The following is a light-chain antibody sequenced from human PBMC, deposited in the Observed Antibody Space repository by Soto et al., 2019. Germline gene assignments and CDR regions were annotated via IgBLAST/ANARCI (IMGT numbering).Light chain of an antibody. V-gene: IGKV1-39*01. J-gene: IGKJ3*01. CDR3: QQSYSTPFT. CDR2: AAS. Sequence: DFQMTQSPSSLSASIGDRVTITCRASQSISSYLNWYQQKPGKAPELLIYAASSFHSGVPSRFSGSGSGTDFTLTISSLQPEDFATYYCQQSYSTPFTFGPGTKVDIK. CDR1: QSISSY.